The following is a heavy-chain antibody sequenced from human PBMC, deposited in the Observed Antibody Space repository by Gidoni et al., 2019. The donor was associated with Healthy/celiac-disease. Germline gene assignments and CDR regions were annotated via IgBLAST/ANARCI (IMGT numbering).Heavy chain of an antibody. D-gene: IGHD3-16*01. J-gene: IGHJ6*02. V-gene: IGHV1-69*01. CDR3: ARDGAPEGYYYGMDV. Sequence: QVQPVQSGAEVKKPGSSVTVSCQASGGTFSSYAISWVRQAPGQGLEWMGGIIPIFGTANDAQKCQGRVTITADESTSTAYMELSSLRSEDTAVYYCARDGAPEGYYYGMDVWGQGTTVTVSS. CDR1: GGTFSSYA. CDR2: IIPIFGTA.